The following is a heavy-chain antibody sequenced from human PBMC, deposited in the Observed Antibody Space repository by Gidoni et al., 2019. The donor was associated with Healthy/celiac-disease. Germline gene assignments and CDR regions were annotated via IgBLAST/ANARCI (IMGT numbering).Heavy chain of an antibody. J-gene: IGHJ4*02. CDR2: ISGSGGST. CDR1: GFTFSSYA. V-gene: IGHV3-23*01. D-gene: IGHD6-13*01. CDR3: AKGASGPEGIDY. Sequence: EVQLLESGGGLVQPGGSLRLTCAASGFTFSSYAMRWVRQAPGKWLEWVSAISGSGGSTYYPDSVKARFTISRDNPKNTLYLQMNSLRAEDTAVYYCAKGASGPEGIDYWGQGTLVTVSS.